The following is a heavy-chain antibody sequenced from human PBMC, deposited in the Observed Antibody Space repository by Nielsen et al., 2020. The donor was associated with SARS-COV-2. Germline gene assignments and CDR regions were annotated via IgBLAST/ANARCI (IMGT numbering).Heavy chain of an antibody. J-gene: IGHJ4*02. Sequence: SETLSLTCTVSGGSISSSSYYWGWIRQPPGKGLEWIGSIYYSGSTYYNPSLKSRVTISVDTSKNQFSLKLSSVTAADTAVYYCARDNGYYDRSGHQRFHAHWGQGTLVTVSS. CDR3: ARDNGYYDRSGHQRFHAH. V-gene: IGHV4-39*07. CDR2: IYYSGST. D-gene: IGHD3-22*01. CDR1: GGSISSSSYY.